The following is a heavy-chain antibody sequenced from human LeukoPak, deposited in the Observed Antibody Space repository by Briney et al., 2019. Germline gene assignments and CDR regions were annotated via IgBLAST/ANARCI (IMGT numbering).Heavy chain of an antibody. J-gene: IGHJ4*02. D-gene: IGHD3-3*01. CDR2: IKSKTDGGTT. Sequence: GGSLRLSCAASGFTFSNALMSWVRQAPGKGLEWVGRIKSKTDGGTTDYAAPVKGRFTISRDDSKNTLYLQMNSLKTGDTAAYYCTTAVSYYDFWSGYYRYYFDYWGQGTLVTVSS. CDR1: GFTFSNAL. V-gene: IGHV3-15*01. CDR3: TTAVSYYDFWSGYYRYYFDY.